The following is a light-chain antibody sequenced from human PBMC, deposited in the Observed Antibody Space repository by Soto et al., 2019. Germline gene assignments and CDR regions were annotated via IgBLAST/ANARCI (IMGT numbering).Light chain of an antibody. V-gene: IGLV2-14*02. CDR2: EVN. Sequence: QSALTQPASVSGSPGQSITISCTGTSSDFGNYNLVSWYQQHPGKVPKLILFEVNKRPSGVSGRFSGSKSGNTASLTISGLQAEDEADYYCCSFTSSSIRVFGGGTKVTVL. J-gene: IGLJ3*02. CDR1: SSDFGNYNL. CDR3: CSFTSSSIRV.